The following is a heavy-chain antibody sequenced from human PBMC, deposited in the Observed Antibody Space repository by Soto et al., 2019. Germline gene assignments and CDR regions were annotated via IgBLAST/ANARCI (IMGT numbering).Heavy chain of an antibody. Sequence: ASVKVSCPASGYTFTSYDIYWVRQATGQGLEWMGWMNPNTGNSAYAQKFQGRVTVTSDTSINTVHMELSSLRSEDTAVYYCARRAETNGWNGFGADKCYFDFWGQGTLVTVSS. D-gene: IGHD1-1*01. CDR3: ARRAETNGWNGFGADKCYFDF. J-gene: IGHJ4*02. CDR2: MNPNTGNS. CDR1: GYTFTSYD. V-gene: IGHV1-8*01.